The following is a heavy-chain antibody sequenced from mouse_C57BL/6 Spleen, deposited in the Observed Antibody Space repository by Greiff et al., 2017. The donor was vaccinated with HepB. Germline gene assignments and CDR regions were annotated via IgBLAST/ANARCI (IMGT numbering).Heavy chain of an antibody. Sequence: EVQLQQSGPGLVKPSQSLSLTCSVTGYSITSGYYWNWIRQFPGNKLEWMGYISYDGSNNYNPSLKNRISITRDTSTNQFFLKLNSVTTEDTATYYCARGSYGNYVGYFDYWGQGTTLTVAS. D-gene: IGHD2-1*01. CDR2: ISYDGSN. V-gene: IGHV3-6*01. J-gene: IGHJ2*01. CDR3: ARGSYGNYVGYFDY. CDR1: GYSITSGYY.